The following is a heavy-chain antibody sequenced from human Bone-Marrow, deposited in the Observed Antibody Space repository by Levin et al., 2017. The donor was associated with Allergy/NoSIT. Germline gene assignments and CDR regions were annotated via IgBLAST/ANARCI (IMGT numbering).Heavy chain of an antibody. Sequence: GESLKISCAASGFTFSSYSMNWVRQAPGKGLEWVSYISSSSSTIYYADSVKGRFTISRDNAKNSLYLQMNSLRAEDTAVYYCARSDYGDYGGGWFDPWGQGTLVTVSS. J-gene: IGHJ5*02. CDR1: GFTFSSYS. CDR2: ISSSSSTI. V-gene: IGHV3-48*04. CDR3: ARSDYGDYGGGWFDP. D-gene: IGHD4-17*01.